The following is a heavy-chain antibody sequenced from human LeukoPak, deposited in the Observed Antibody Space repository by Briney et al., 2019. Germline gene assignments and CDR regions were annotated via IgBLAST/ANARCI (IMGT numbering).Heavy chain of an antibody. J-gene: IGHJ4*02. CDR1: GFAFSTYS. Sequence: PGGSLRLSCAASGFAFSTYSMNWVRQAPGKGLEWVSYIRSDSTIINYAESVKGRFTISRDNAKNSLYLQMNSLRAEDTAVYFCARVQAGKWDFDFCGQGTLVTVSS. CDR2: IRSDSTII. V-gene: IGHV3-48*01. CDR3: ARVQAGKWDFDF. D-gene: IGHD1-26*01.